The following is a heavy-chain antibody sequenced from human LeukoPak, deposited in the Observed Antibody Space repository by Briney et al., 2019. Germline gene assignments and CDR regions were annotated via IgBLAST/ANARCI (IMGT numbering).Heavy chain of an antibody. D-gene: IGHD5-24*01. CDR2: INPNSGGT. J-gene: IGHJ4*02. CDR1: GYTFTGYY. V-gene: IGHV1-2*02. Sequence: ASVKVSCKASGYTFTGYYMHWVRQAPGQGLEWMGWINPNSGGTNYAQKFQGRVTITADKSTSTAYMELSSLRSEDTAVYYCARGRRDGYNWDFDYWGQGTLVTVSS. CDR3: ARGRRDGYNWDFDY.